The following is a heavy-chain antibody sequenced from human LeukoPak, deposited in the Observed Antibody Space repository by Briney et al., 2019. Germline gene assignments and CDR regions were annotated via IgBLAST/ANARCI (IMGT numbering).Heavy chain of an antibody. D-gene: IGHD2-8*01. Sequence: SETLSLTCTVSGGSVTSGNYYWNWIRQPAGKGLEWIGRIYTNGGASYNPSLKSRVTISIDASKNQFSLKLSSVTAADTAVYYCARRGVYYYYMDVWGKGTTVTVSS. CDR1: GGSVTSGNYY. CDR2: IYTNGGA. J-gene: IGHJ6*03. V-gene: IGHV4-61*02. CDR3: ARRGVYYYYMDV.